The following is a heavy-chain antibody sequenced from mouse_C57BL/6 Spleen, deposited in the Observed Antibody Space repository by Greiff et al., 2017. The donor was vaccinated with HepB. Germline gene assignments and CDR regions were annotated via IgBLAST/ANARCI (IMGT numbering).Heavy chain of an antibody. CDR1: GYTFTSYW. J-gene: IGHJ3*01. Sequence: QVQLQQPGAELVMPGASVKLSCKASGYTFTSYWMHWVKQRPGQGLEWIGEIDPSDSYTNYNQKFKGKSTLTVDKSSSTAYMQLSSLTSEDSAVYYCARSEGGLADWGQGTLVTVSA. CDR2: IDPSDSYT. V-gene: IGHV1-69*01. CDR3: ARSEGGLAD.